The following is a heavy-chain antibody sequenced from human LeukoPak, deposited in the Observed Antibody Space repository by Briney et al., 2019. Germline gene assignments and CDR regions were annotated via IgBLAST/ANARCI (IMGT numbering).Heavy chain of an antibody. CDR3: ARGGRDYSYGRELDY. CDR1: GFTFTTYG. V-gene: IGHV1-18*01. D-gene: IGHD5-18*01. J-gene: IGHJ4*02. Sequence: ASVKVSCKASGFTFTTYGINWVRQAPGQGLEWMGWISAYYGNTNFAQRLQGRVSMTTDTSTSTAYMELRSLTSDDTAVYYCARGGRDYSYGRELDYWGQGTLVTVSS. CDR2: ISAYYGNT.